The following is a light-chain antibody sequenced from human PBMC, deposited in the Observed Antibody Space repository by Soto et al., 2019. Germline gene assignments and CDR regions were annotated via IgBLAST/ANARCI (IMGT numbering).Light chain of an antibody. CDR2: GAS. J-gene: IGKJ1*01. V-gene: IGKV3-20*01. CDR1: QSVSSGN. CDR3: QQYDTSSRT. Sequence: ENVLTQSPGTLSLSPGERATLSCRASQSVSSGNLAWYQQKPGQAPRLLMYGASSRASGIPDRFSGSGSGADFTLTISRLEPEDFAVYYCQQYDTSSRTFGQGTKVEIK.